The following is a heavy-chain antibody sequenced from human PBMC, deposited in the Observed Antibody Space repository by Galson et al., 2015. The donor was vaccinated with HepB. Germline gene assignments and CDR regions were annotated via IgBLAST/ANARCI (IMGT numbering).Heavy chain of an antibody. V-gene: IGHV3-30*18. Sequence: SLRLSCAASGFTFSSYGIHWVRQAPGKGLEWVAVISFDGNNKYYVDSVKGRFTISRDNPKNTLYLQMNSLRVEDTAVYYCAKGAPSGWYPSFLDYWGQGTLVTVSS. CDR3: AKGAPSGWYPSFLDY. D-gene: IGHD6-19*01. J-gene: IGHJ4*02. CDR2: ISFDGNNK. CDR1: GFTFSSYG.